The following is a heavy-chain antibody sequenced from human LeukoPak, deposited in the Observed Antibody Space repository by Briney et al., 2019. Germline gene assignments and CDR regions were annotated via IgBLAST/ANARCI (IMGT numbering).Heavy chain of an antibody. V-gene: IGHV1-8*03. J-gene: IGHJ5*02. CDR3: ARSDMVRGVIISSYNWFDP. Sequence: GASVKVSCKASGYTFTSYDINWVRQATGQGLEWMGWMNPNSGNTAYAQMFQGTVTFTRNTSISTAYMELSSLRSEDTAVYYCARSDMVRGVIISSYNWFDPWGQGTLVTVSS. CDR1: GYTFTSYD. D-gene: IGHD3-10*01. CDR2: MNPNSGNT.